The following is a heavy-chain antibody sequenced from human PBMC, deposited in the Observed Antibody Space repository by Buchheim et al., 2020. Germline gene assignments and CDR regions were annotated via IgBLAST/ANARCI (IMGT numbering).Heavy chain of an antibody. J-gene: IGHJ4*02. D-gene: IGHD6-19*01. CDR3: ARERIDSSGWSWFDY. CDR2: IWYDGSNK. Sequence: QVQLVESGGGVVQPGRSLRLSCAASGFTFSSYGMHWVRQAPGKGLEWVAVIWYDGSNKYYADSVKGRFTISRDNSKNALYLQMNSLRAEDTAVYYCARERIDSSGWSWFDYWGQGTL. V-gene: IGHV3-33*01. CDR1: GFTFSSYG.